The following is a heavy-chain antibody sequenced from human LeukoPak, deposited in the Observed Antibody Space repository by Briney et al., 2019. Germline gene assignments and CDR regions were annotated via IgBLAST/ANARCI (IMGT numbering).Heavy chain of an antibody. CDR3: LRITS. CDR2: ISYDRSNN. Sequence: GGSLRLSCAASGFSFSSYAMHRVRQASGKGLEWVAVISYDRSNNYYADSVKGRFTISRDNSKNTLYLQMNSLRAEDTAVYYCLRITSWGQGTLVTVSS. V-gene: IGHV3-30*04. D-gene: IGHD3-16*01. CDR1: GFSFSSYA. J-gene: IGHJ4*02.